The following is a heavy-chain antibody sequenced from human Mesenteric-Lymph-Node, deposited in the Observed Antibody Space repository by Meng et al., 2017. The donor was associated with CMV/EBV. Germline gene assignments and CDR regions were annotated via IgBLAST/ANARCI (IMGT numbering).Heavy chain of an antibody. CDR2: ISSSSSYI. CDR3: AREYSSSADY. CDR1: GFIFSSYS. Sequence: ETLSLTCAASGFIFSSYSMNWVRQAPGKGLEWVSSISSSSSYIYYADSVKGRFTISRDNAKNSLYLQMNSLRAEDTAVYYCAREYSSSADYWGQGTLVTVSS. D-gene: IGHD6-6*01. V-gene: IGHV3-21*01. J-gene: IGHJ4*02.